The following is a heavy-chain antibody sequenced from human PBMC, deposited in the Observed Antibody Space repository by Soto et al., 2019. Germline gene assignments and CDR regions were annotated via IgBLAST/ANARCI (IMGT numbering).Heavy chain of an antibody. CDR2: ISYDGSNK. CDR3: ARSGYTDGHLDY. Sequence: GGSLRLSCAASGFTFSSYAMHWVRQAPGKGLEWVAVISYDGSNKYYTDSVEGRFTISRDNSKNTLYLQMNSLRAEDTAVYYCARSGYTDGHLDYWGQGILVTVSS. CDR1: GFTFSSYA. V-gene: IGHV3-30-3*01. J-gene: IGHJ4*02. D-gene: IGHD5-18*01.